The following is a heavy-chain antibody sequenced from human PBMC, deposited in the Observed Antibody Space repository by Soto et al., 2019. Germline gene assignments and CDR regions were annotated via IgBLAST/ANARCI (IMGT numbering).Heavy chain of an antibody. CDR1: GYTFTSYG. V-gene: IGHV1-18*01. D-gene: IGHD2-15*01. Sequence: ASVKVSCKASGYTFTSYGISWVRQAPGQVLEWMGWISAYNGNTNYAQKLQGRVTMTTDTSTSTAYMELRSLRSDDTAVYYCARDVPDLYCSGGSCYPGSFDYWGQGTLVTVSS. J-gene: IGHJ4*02. CDR2: ISAYNGNT. CDR3: ARDVPDLYCSGGSCYPGSFDY.